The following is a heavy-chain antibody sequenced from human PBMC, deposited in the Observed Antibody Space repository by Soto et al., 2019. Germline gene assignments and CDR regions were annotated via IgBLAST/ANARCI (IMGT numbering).Heavy chain of an antibody. J-gene: IGHJ4*02. D-gene: IGHD5-18*01. CDR3: ARPGAPTDTVVYDF. CDR2: IYPGDSET. V-gene: IGHV5-51*01. CDR1: GYSFANYW. Sequence: PGESLKISCKASGYSFANYWMGWVCQKPGKGLEWMGVIYPGDSETTYSPSFEGQVIISVDRSRGTAFLEWSSLEASDTAMYYCARPGAPTDTVVYDFWGQGTQVTVSS.